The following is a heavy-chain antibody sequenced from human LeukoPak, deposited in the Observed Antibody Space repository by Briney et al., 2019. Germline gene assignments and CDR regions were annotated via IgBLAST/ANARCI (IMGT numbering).Heavy chain of an antibody. CDR1: GFTVSSNY. J-gene: IGHJ4*02. Sequence: GSLRLSCAASGFTVSSNYMSWVRQPPGKGLEWIGEINHSGSTNYNPSLKSRVTISADTSKNQFSLKLSSVTAADTAVYFCARGYHRGETNRAYFDYWGQGTLVTVSS. D-gene: IGHD1-14*01. V-gene: IGHV4-34*01. CDR3: ARGYHRGETNRAYFDY. CDR2: INHSGST.